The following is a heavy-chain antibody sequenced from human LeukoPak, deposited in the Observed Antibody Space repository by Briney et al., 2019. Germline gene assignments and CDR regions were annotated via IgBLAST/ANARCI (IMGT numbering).Heavy chain of an antibody. CDR1: GYTFTGYY. CDR3: TRDHCSYINCYEDYYYGMDV. J-gene: IGHJ6*02. V-gene: IGHV1-2*02. CDR2: INPDTGAT. D-gene: IGHD2-15*01. Sequence: ASVKVSCKASGYTFTGYYMHWVRQAPGQGLEWMGWINPDTGATDIAQKFQGRVAMTRDTSISATYMELSRLRSDDTAVYFCTRDHCSYINCYEDYYYGMDVWGQGTTVTVSS.